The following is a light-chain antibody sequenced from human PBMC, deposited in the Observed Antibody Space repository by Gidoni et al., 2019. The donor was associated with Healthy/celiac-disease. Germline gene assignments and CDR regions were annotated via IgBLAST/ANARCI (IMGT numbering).Light chain of an antibody. CDR2: DTS. CDR3: LLSYSGARPVV. J-gene: IGLJ2*01. CDR1: TGAVTSGHY. Sequence: QAVVTQEPSLTVSPGGTVPLTCGSSTGAVTSGHYPYGFPPKPGQAPRTLIYDTSNKPSWTPARFSGSLLGGKAALTLSGAQPEDEAEYYCLLSYSGARPVVFGGGTKLTVL. V-gene: IGLV7-46*01.